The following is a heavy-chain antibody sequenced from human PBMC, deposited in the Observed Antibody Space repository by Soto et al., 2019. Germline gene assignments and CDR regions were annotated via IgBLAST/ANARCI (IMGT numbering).Heavy chain of an antibody. CDR2: IYWDDDK. D-gene: IGHD3-9*01. CDR1: G. Sequence: GVGWIRQPPGKALEWLALIYWDDDKRYSPSLKSRLTITKDTSKNQVVLTMTNMDPVDTATYYCAHKGPYYDILTGPNGFDPWGQGTLVTVSS. V-gene: IGHV2-5*02. CDR3: AHKGPYYDILTGPNGFDP. J-gene: IGHJ5*02.